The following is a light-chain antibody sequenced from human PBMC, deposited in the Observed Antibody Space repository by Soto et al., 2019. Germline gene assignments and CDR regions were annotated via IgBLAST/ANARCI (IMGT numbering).Light chain of an antibody. CDR1: SSDVGGYNF. V-gene: IGLV2-14*01. CDR3: SSYTSSSTVV. J-gene: IGLJ2*01. Sequence: QSALTQPASVSGSPGQSITISCTGTSSDVGGYNFVSWFQQNPGKVPKLMIYDVSTRPSGVSNRFSGSKSGNTASLTISGLQAEDEADYYCSSYTSSSTVVFGGGTQLTVL. CDR2: DVS.